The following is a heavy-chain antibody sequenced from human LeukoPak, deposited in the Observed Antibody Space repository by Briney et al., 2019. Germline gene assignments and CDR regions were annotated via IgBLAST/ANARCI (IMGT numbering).Heavy chain of an antibody. Sequence: PGGSLRLSCAASGFTFSSYGMNWVRQAPGKGLEWVSGIISSGASTYYANSAKGRFTITRDNSKNTLYLRRSSLRVEDTAIYYCVKGSTAMVTYYFDYWGQGTLVTVSS. CDR3: VKGSTAMVTYYFDY. V-gene: IGHV3-23*01. J-gene: IGHJ4*02. CDR2: IISSGAST. D-gene: IGHD5-18*01. CDR1: GFTFSSYG.